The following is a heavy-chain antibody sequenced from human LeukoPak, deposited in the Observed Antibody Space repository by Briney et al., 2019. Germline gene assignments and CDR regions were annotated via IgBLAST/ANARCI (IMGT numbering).Heavy chain of an antibody. Sequence: GSLRLSCAASGFTFSSYGMHWVRQAPGKGLEWVAVIWYDGSNKYYADSVKGRFTISRDNSKNTLYLQMNSLRAEDTAVYYCAREGYSGSFDYWGQGTLVTVSS. CDR1: GFTFSSYG. CDR3: AREGYSGSFDY. CDR2: IWYDGSNK. V-gene: IGHV3-33*01. D-gene: IGHD1-26*01. J-gene: IGHJ4*02.